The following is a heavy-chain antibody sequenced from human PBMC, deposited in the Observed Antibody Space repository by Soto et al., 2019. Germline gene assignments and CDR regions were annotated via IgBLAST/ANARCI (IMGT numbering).Heavy chain of an antibody. CDR3: ARGGYCSGGSCYYRGSWFDP. J-gene: IGHJ5*02. CDR1: GGSISSGDYY. V-gene: IGHV4-30-4*01. Sequence: SETLSLTCTVSGGSISSGDYYWSWIRQPPGKGLEWIGYIYYSGSTYYNPSLKSRVTISVDTSKNQFSLKLSSVTAADTAVYYCARGGYCSGGSCYYRGSWFDPWGQGTLVTVS. D-gene: IGHD2-15*01. CDR2: IYYSGST.